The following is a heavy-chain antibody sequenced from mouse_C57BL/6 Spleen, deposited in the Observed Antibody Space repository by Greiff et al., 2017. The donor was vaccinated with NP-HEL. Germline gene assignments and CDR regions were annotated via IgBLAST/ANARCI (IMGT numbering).Heavy chain of an antibody. J-gene: IGHJ4*01. D-gene: IGHD1-1*01. CDR2: IWSGGST. CDR1: GFSLTSYG. CDR3: ARRPSLTTVVAPYAMDY. V-gene: IGHV2-2*01. Sequence: VMLVESGPGLVQPSQSLSITCTVSGFSLTSYGVHWVRQSPGKGLEWLGVIWSGGSTDYNAAFISRLSISKDNSKSQVFFKMNSLQADDTAIYYCARRPSLTTVVAPYAMDYWGQGTSVTVSS.